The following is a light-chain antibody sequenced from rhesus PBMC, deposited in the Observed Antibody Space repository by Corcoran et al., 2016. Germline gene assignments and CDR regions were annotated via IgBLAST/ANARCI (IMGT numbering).Light chain of an antibody. CDR2: KTS. CDR3: QLYHLRPLT. V-gene: IGKV1-22*01. J-gene: IGKJ4*01. Sequence: DIQMTQSPSSLSASVGDTVTITCRASQSISSWLAWYQQQPGKAPKLLIYKTSSLQSGVPSRFSGSGSGTDFTLPIFRLQSEDFATYYWQLYHLRPLTFGGGTKVEVK. CDR1: QSISSW.